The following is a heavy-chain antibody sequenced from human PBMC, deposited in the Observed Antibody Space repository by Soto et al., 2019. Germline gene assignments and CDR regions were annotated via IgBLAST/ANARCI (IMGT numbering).Heavy chain of an antibody. D-gene: IGHD2-15*01. CDR3: ARGLHSLFDY. V-gene: IGHV3-33*01. J-gene: IGHJ4*02. Sequence: GSLRLSCAASGFTFSSYGMHWVRQAPGKVLEWVAVIWYDGNNKYYADSVKGRFTISRDNSKNTLYVQMTSLRAEDTAIYYCARGLHSLFDYWGQGXLVTVYS. CDR1: GFTFSSYG. CDR2: IWYDGNNK.